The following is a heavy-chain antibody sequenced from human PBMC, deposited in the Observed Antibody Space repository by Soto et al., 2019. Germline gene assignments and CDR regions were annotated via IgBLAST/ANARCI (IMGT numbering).Heavy chain of an antibody. CDR2: MNPNSGNT. CDR3: ARQDCSSTSCHFPDYYYYGMGV. D-gene: IGHD2-2*01. CDR1: GYTFTSYD. Sequence: ASVKVSCKASGYTFTSYDINWVRQATGQGLEWMGWMNPNSGNTGYAQKFQGRVTMTRNTSISTAYMELSSLRSEDTAVYYCARQDCSSTSCHFPDYYYYGMGVWGQGTTVTVS. J-gene: IGHJ6*02. V-gene: IGHV1-8*01.